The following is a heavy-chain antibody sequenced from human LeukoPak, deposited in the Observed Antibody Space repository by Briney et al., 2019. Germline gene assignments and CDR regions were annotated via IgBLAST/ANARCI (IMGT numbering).Heavy chain of an antibody. CDR1: GGSISSYY. Sequence: SETLSLTCTVSGGSISSYYWSWIRQPPGKGLEWIGYIYTSGSTNYNPSLKSRVTISVDTSKNQFSLKLSSVTAADTAVYYCARSPGGVYCTNGVCYPSYYYYMDVWGKGTTVTVSS. J-gene: IGHJ6*03. D-gene: IGHD2-8*01. CDR2: IYTSGST. V-gene: IGHV4-4*09. CDR3: ARSPGGVYCTNGVCYPSYYYYMDV.